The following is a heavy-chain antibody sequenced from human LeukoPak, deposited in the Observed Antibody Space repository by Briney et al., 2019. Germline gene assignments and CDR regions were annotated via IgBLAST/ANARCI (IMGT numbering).Heavy chain of an antibody. J-gene: IGHJ4*02. D-gene: IGHD1-7*01. V-gene: IGHV3-9*01. CDR3: AKPFYNGNYFYYFDY. CDR1: GFIFDDYA. CDR2: ISWNSGNI. Sequence: QPGRSLRLSCVASGFIFDDYAMHWVRQAPGKGLEWVSGISWNSGNIDYGDSVKGRFTISRDNSKSTLFLQLNSLRAEDTAIYYCAKPFYNGNYFYYFDYWGQGTLVTVSS.